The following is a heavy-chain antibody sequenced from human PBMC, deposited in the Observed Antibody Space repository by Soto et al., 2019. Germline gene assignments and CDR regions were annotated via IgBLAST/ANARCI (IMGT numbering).Heavy chain of an antibody. Sequence: PSETLSLTCTVSGGSISSYYWSWIRQPPGKGLEWIGYIYYSGSTNYNPSLKSRVTISVDTSKNQFSLKLSSVTAADTAVYYCARDQAANRNYYYGMDVWGQGTTVTVSS. CDR1: GGSISSYY. V-gene: IGHV4-59*01. CDR3: ARDQAANRNYYYGMDV. J-gene: IGHJ6*02. D-gene: IGHD6-25*01. CDR2: IYYSGST.